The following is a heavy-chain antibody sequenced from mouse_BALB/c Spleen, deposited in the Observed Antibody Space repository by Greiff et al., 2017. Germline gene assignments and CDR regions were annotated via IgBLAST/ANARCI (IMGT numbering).Heavy chain of an antibody. V-gene: IGHV7-3*02. D-gene: IGHD1-2*01. CDR1: GFTFTDYY. CDR2: IRNKANGYTT. J-gene: IGHJ4*01. Sequence: EVQVVESGGGLVQPGGSLRLSCATSGFTFTDYYMSWVRQPPGKALEWLGFIRNKANGYTTEYSASVKGRFTISRDNSQSILYLQMNTLRAEDSATYYCARDMHYYGYGEGYYAMDYWGQGTSVTVSS. CDR3: ARDMHYYGYGEGYYAMDY.